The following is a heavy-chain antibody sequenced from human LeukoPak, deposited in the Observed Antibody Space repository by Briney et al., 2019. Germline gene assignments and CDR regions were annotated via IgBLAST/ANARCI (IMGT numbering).Heavy chain of an antibody. Sequence: SETLSLTCTVSGGSIKSNYWSWIRQPPGKGLEWIGYGYYSGTTNYNPSFKSRVTISLDTSESQFSLKLRFVTTADTAVYYCAREGDPGSGYNYGNWLDPWGQGTLVTVPS. D-gene: IGHD5-24*01. CDR1: GGSIKSNY. J-gene: IGHJ5*02. CDR3: AREGDPGSGYNYGNWLDP. CDR2: GYYSGTT. V-gene: IGHV4-59*01.